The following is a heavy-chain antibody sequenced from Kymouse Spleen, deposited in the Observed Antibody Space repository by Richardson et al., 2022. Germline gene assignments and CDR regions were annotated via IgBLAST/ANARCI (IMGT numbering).Heavy chain of an antibody. CDR2: IRSKANSYAT. Sequence: EVQLVESGGGLVQPGGSLKLSCAASGFTFSGSAMHWVRQASGKGLEWVGRIRSKANSYATAYAASVKGRFTISRDDSKNTAYLQMNSLKTEDTAVYYCAKVGATGYYYYGMDVWGQGTTVTVSS. CDR3: AKVGATGYYYYGMDV. J-gene: IGHJ6*02. D-gene: IGHD1-26*01. V-gene: IGHV3-73*02. CDR1: GFTFSGSA.